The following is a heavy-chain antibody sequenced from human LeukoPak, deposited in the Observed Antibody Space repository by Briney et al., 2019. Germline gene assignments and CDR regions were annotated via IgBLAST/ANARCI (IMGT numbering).Heavy chain of an antibody. J-gene: IGHJ4*01. V-gene: IGHV1-2*02. Sequence: ASVRVSCKASGYTLTVYYIHWVRQAPGQRLEWMGWINPNSGDTNFAQKFQGRVTMTRDTSISTAYMDLSGLRPDDTAVYYCAREGSGYTYGRGSYFDYWGHGILVTVSS. D-gene: IGHD5-18*01. CDR3: AREGSGYTYGRGSYFDY. CDR2: INPNSGDT. CDR1: GYTLTVYY.